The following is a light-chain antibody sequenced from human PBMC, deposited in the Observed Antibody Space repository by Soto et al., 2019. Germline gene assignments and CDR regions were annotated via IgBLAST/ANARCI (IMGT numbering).Light chain of an antibody. CDR1: QSVSSTY. CDR3: QQYGNSPWT. V-gene: IGKV3-20*01. J-gene: IGKJ1*01. CDR2: GAS. Sequence: EIALTQSPGTLSLSPGERATLSCRASQSVSSTYLAWYQQKLGQAPRLLIHGASSRATGIPDRFSGSGSGTDFTLTISRLEPEDFAVYYCQQYGNSPWTFGQGTKV.